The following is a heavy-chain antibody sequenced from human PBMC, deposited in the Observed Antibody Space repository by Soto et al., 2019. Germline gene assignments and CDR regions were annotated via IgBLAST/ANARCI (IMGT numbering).Heavy chain of an antibody. D-gene: IGHD2-8*01. CDR3: ARDRLEWGMLCSAYYYDGMDV. Sequence: PSETLSLTCTVSGGSISSGDYYWSWIRQPPGKGLEWIGYIYYSGSTYYNPSLKSRVTIPVDTSKNTFSLKQSSVTAADTAVYYCARDRLEWGMLCSAYYYDGMDVWGQGTTVTVSS. CDR1: GGSISSGDYY. CDR2: IYYSGST. V-gene: IGHV4-30-4*01. J-gene: IGHJ6*02.